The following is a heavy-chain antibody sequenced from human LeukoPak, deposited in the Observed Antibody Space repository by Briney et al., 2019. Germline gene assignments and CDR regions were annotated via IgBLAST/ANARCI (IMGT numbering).Heavy chain of an antibody. D-gene: IGHD4-17*01. CDR1: GFTFSSYA. V-gene: IGHV3-23*01. CDR2: ISGSGGST. Sequence: GGSLRLSCAASGFTFSSYAMSWVRQAPGKGLELVSAISGSGGSTYYADSVKGRFTISRDNSKNTLYLQMNSLRAEDTAVYYCAKDLRDNYYYYGMDVWGQGTTVTVSS. J-gene: IGHJ6*02. CDR3: AKDLRDNYYYYGMDV.